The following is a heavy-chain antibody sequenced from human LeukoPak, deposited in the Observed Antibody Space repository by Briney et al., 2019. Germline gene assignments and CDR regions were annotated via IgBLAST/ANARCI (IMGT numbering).Heavy chain of an antibody. CDR2: IRYDGSNK. V-gene: IGHV3-30*02. J-gene: IGHJ4*02. Sequence: GGSLRLSCAASGFTFSSYGMHWVRQAPGKGLEWVAFIRYDGSNKYYADSVKGRFTISRDNSKNTLYLQMNSLRAEDTAVYYCARARLLTGDTDYWGQGTLVTVSS. D-gene: IGHD7-27*01. CDR3: ARARLLTGDTDY. CDR1: GFTFSSYG.